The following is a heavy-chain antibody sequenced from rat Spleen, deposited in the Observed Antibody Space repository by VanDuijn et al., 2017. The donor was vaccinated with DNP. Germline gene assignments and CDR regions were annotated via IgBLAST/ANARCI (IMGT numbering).Heavy chain of an antibody. J-gene: IGHJ4*01. CDR2: ITYDGSRT. CDR1: GFSFSDYA. D-gene: IGHD1-11*01. CDR3: TTFEGTNA. Sequence: EVQLVESGGGLVQPGNSLRLSCAASGFSFSDYAMAWVRQSPKKGLEWVATITYDGSRTYYRDSVKGRFTISRDKAKSTLYLQMDSLRSEDTATYYCTTFEGTNAWGQGTSVTVSS. V-gene: IGHV5S10*01.